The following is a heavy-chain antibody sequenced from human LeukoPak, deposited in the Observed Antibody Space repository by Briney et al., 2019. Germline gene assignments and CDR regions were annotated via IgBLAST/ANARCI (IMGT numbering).Heavy chain of an antibody. CDR2: ISGNGGNT. V-gene: IGHV3-64D*09. CDR3: VITSATGPLDY. J-gene: IGHJ4*02. Sequence: PGGSLRLSCSASGFTFSSYAMHWVRQAPGKGLEYVSAISGNGGNTYHADSLKGRFTISRDNSKNTLYLQMSSLRVEDTAVYYCVITSATGPLDYWGQGTLVTVSS. D-gene: IGHD6-6*01. CDR1: GFTFSSYA.